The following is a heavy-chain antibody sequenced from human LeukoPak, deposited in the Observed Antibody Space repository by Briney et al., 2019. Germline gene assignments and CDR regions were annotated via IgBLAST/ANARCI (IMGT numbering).Heavy chain of an antibody. J-gene: IGHJ6*03. CDR1: GGSFSGYY. CDR3: ARERIGYCSRTSCYLERYYYYMDV. CDR2: INHSGST. D-gene: IGHD2-2*01. Sequence: PSETLSLTCAVYGGSFSGYYWSWLRQPPGKGLEWIGEINHSGSTNYNPSLKSRVTISVDTSKNQYSLKLSSVTAADTAVYYCARERIGYCSRTSCYLERYYYYMDVWGKGTTVSVSS. V-gene: IGHV4-34*01.